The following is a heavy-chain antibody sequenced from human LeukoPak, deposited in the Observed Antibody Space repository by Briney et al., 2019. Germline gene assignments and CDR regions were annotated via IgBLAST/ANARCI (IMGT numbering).Heavy chain of an antibody. CDR1: GFTFSSYW. V-gene: IGHV3-7*01. CDR2: IKQDGSEK. J-gene: IGHJ6*02. D-gene: IGHD1-14*01. Sequence: GGSLRLSCAASGFTFSSYWMSWVRQAPGKGLEWVANIKQDGSEKYYVDSVKGRFTISRDNAENSLYLQMNSLRAEDTAVYYCARDRKRFGYYYYGMDVWGQGTTVTVSS. CDR3: ARDRKRFGYYYYGMDV.